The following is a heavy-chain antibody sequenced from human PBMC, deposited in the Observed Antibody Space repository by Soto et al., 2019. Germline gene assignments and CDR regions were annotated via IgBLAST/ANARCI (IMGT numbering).Heavy chain of an antibody. D-gene: IGHD6-6*01. CDR1: GGSFSGYY. Sequence: QVQLQQWGAGLLKPSETLSLTCAVYGGSFSGYYWSWIRQPPGKGLEWIWEINHSGSTNYNPSLKSRVTISVDPSNTQFSLKLSSVTAADTAVYYCARTSIAARVWYFDLWGRGTLVTVSS. J-gene: IGHJ2*01. CDR2: INHSGST. V-gene: IGHV4-34*01. CDR3: ARTSIAARVWYFDL.